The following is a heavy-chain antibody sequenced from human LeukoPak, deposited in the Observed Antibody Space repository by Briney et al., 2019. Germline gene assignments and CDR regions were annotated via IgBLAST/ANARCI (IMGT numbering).Heavy chain of an antibody. J-gene: IGHJ4*02. V-gene: IGHV1-46*01. Sequence: ASVKVSCKASGYTFTSYYIHWVRQAPGQGLEWMGIINPSGGGTNYAQKFQGRVTMTRDTSTSTVYMELSSLRSEDTAMYYCARDSITGTTAYFDYWGQGTLVTVSS. CDR1: GYTFTSYY. CDR3: ARDSITGTTAYFDY. CDR2: INPSGGGT. D-gene: IGHD1-7*01.